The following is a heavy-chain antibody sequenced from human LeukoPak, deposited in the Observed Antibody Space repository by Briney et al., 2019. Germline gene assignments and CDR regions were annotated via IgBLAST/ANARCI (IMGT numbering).Heavy chain of an antibody. J-gene: IGHJ4*02. D-gene: IGHD2-21*02. CDR3: ARVGLGGDGSYYFDY. V-gene: IGHV4-59*01. CDR1: DGSISYYH. Sequence: SETLSLTCIVSDGSISYYHWNWIRQPPGKGPEWIGYIYYSGSTNYNPSLKSRVTISVDTSKNQFSLKLSSVTAADTAVYYCARVGLGGDGSYYFDYWGQGTLVTVSS. CDR2: IYYSGST.